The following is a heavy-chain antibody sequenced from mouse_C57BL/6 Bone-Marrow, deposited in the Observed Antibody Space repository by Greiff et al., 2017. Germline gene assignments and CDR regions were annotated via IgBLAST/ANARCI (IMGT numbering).Heavy chain of an antibody. D-gene: IGHD3-2*02. J-gene: IGHJ4*01. CDR2: IYPGSGST. Sequence: VQLQQPGAELVKPGASVKMSCKASGYTFTSSWITWVKQRPGQGLEWIGDIYPGSGSTNYNEKFKSKATLTVDTSSSTAYMQLSSLTSEDSAVYYCAREDSSGYLYYAMDYWGQGTSVTVSS. CDR3: AREDSSGYLYYAMDY. V-gene: IGHV1-55*01. CDR1: GYTFTSSW.